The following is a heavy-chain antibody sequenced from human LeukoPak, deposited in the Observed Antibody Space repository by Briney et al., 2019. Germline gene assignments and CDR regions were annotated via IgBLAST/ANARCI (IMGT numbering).Heavy chain of an antibody. V-gene: IGHV3-7*01. CDR2: IKQDGSEK. CDR1: GFTFSRYW. D-gene: IGHD1-26*01. Sequence: GGSLRLSCAASGFTFSRYWMSWVRQAPGKGLEWVANIKQDGSEKYYVDPVKGRFTISRDNAKNSLYLQMNSLRAEDTAVYYCARDRMGATDYWGQGTLVTVSS. CDR3: ARDRMGATDY. J-gene: IGHJ4*02.